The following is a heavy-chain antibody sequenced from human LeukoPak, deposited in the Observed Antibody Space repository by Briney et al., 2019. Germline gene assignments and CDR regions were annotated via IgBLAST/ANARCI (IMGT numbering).Heavy chain of an antibody. CDR3: ATDTNLVDLIQGDGHEDENFDR. Sequence: PGGSLRLSCAASGFSFSDFYMSWIRQTPGKGLEWISYIGKNGNLVDYADSVKGRFTVSRDNTKNLMFLQMNSLRAEDTAVYYCATDTNLVDLIQGDGHEDENFDRRGQGTMVTVSS. CDR1: GFSFSDFY. D-gene: IGHD5-24*01. V-gene: IGHV3-11*01. J-gene: IGHJ3*02. CDR2: IGKNGNLV.